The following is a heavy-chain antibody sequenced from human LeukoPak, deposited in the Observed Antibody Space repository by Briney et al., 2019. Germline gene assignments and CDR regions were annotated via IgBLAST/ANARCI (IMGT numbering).Heavy chain of an antibody. J-gene: IGHJ5*02. CDR2: INTNTGNP. D-gene: IGHD3-3*01. CDR1: GYTFTSYA. CDR3: AREVTIFGVVTADWFDP. V-gene: IGHV7-4-1*02. Sequence: ASVKVSCKASGYTFTSYAMNWVRQAPGQGLEWMGWINTNTGNPTYDQGFTGRFVFSLNTSVSTAYLQISSLKAEDTAVYYCAREVTIFGVVTADWFDPWGQGTLVTVSS.